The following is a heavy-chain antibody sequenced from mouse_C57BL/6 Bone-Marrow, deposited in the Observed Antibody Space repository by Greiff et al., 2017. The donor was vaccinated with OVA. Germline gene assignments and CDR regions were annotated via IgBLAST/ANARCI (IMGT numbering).Heavy chain of an antibody. CDR3: ARSGIRYAMDY. Sequence: VQLQQSGPELVKPGASVKISCKASGYTFTDYYMNWVKQSHGKSLEWIGDINPNNGGTSYNQKFKGKATLTVDKSSSTAYMELRSLTSEDSAVYYCARSGIRYAMDYWGQGTSVTVSS. CDR1: GYTFTDYY. J-gene: IGHJ4*01. D-gene: IGHD3-1*01. CDR2: INPNNGGT. V-gene: IGHV1-26*01.